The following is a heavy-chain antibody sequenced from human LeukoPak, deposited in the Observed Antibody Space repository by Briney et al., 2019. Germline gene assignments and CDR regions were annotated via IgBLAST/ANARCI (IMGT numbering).Heavy chain of an antibody. CDR3: ARDKIVGATQFDY. V-gene: IGHV3-7*01. CDR1: GFTFSSYW. Sequence: GGSLRLSCAASGFTFSSYWMSWVRQAPGKGLEWVANIKQDGSEKYYVDSVKGRLTISRDNAKNSLYLQMNSLRAEDTAVYYCARDKIVGATQFDYWGQGTLVTVSS. J-gene: IGHJ4*02. CDR2: IKQDGSEK. D-gene: IGHD1-26*01.